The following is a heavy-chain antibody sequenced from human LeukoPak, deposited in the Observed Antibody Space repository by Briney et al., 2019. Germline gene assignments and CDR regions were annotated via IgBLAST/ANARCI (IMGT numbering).Heavy chain of an antibody. CDR2: IYSGGST. Sequence: GGSLRLSCAASGFTVSSNYMSWVRQAPGKGLKWVSVIYSGGSTYYADSVKGRFTISRDNSKNTLYLQMNSLRAEDTAVYYCARVNHYYYGMDVWGQGTTVTVSS. V-gene: IGHV3-66*01. CDR1: GFTVSSNY. CDR3: ARVNHYYYGMDV. J-gene: IGHJ6*02.